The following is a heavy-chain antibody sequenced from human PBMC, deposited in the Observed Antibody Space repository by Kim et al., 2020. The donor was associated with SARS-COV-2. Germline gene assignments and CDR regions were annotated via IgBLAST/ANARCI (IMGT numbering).Heavy chain of an antibody. D-gene: IGHD6-13*01. CDR3: ARDRGVAAAGYFHY. CDR1: GGTFSTYL. V-gene: IGHV1-69*08. J-gene: IGHJ4*02. CDR2: ILPVLGTT. Sequence: SVKVSCKASGGTFSTYLVSWLRQAPGQGPEWLGRILPVLGTTDYAQKFQDRVTINADKSTGTAYMELRSLRFEDTAVYYCARDRGVAAAGYFHYWGQGT.